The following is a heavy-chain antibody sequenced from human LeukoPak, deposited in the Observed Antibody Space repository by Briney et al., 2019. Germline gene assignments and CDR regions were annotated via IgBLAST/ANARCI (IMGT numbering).Heavy chain of an antibody. CDR2: INSDGSST. D-gene: IGHD3-22*01. CDR1: GFTFSSYW. V-gene: IGHV3-74*01. J-gene: IGHJ4*02. Sequence: GGSLRLSCAASGFTFSSYWMHWVRQAPGKGLVWVSRINSDGSSTSYADSVKGRFTISRDNAKNTLYLQMNSLRAEDTAVYNCARESYYDSSGPIDYWGQGTLVTVSS. CDR3: ARESYYDSSGPIDY.